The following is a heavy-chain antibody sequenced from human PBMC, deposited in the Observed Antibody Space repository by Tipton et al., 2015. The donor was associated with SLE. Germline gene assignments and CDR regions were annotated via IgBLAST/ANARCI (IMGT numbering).Heavy chain of an antibody. CDR2: ISAYNGDT. J-gene: IGHJ3*02. V-gene: IGHV1-18*04. CDR3: ARGPGSGRNDAFDI. CDR1: GYTFTNYG. D-gene: IGHD3-10*01. Sequence: QVQLVQSGPEVKKPGTSVKVSCKASGYTFTNYGISWVRQAPGQGLEWMGWISAYNGDTNYAQRVQGRVTMTTDTSTSTAYMELRSLRSDDTAVYYCARGPGSGRNDAFDIWGQGTVVTVSS.